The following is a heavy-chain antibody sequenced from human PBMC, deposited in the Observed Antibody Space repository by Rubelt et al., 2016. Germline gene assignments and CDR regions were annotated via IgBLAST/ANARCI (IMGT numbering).Heavy chain of an antibody. Sequence: GFTFSSYAMSWVRQAPGKGLEWVSGISGSGGSTYYADSVKGRFTISRDNSKNTLYLHLNTLRAADTAVYYCAKARDGTGYRPGDAFDIWGQGTMVTVTS. CDR2: ISGSGGST. V-gene: IGHV3-23*01. J-gene: IGHJ3*02. CDR1: GFTFSSYA. CDR3: AKARDGTGYRPGDAFDI. D-gene: IGHD5-24*01.